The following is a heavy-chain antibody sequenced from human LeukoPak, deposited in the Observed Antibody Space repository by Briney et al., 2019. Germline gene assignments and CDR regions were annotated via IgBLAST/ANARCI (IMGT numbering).Heavy chain of an antibody. D-gene: IGHD2-8*01. V-gene: IGHV3-9*01. CDR1: GFTFDDYA. J-gene: IGHJ4*02. Sequence: GGSLRLSCAASGFTFDDYAMHWVRQAPGKGLEWVSGISWNSGSIGYADSVKGRFTISRDNSKSTLYLQMNSLRAEDTAVYYCARAVKGYCTNGVCGGLDYWGQGTLVTVSS. CDR3: ARAVKGYCTNGVCGGLDY. CDR2: ISWNSGSI.